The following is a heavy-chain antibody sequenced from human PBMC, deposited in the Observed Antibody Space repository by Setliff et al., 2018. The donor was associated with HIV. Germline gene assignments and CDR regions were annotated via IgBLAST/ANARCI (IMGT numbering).Heavy chain of an antibody. J-gene: IGHJ4*02. V-gene: IGHV1-3*01. CDR2: IHAGNGYT. CDR1: GYTFTRYA. CDR3: ARIWGIPPLYYFDY. D-gene: IGHD3-16*01. Sequence: ASVKVSCKASGYTFTRYAMHWVRQAPGQRLEWMGWIHAGNGYTKYSQKFQGRVTFTRDTSASAAYMDLSSLRSEDTAVYYCARIWGIPPLYYFDYWGQGTLVTVSS.